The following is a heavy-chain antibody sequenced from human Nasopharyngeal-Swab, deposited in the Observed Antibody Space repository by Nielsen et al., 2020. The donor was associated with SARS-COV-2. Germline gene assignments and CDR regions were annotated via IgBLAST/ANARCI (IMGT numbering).Heavy chain of an antibody. V-gene: IGHV3-23*01. CDR3: AKDWGYCSGGSCLPVY. CDR2: ISGSGGST. Sequence: GESLKLSCAASGFTFSSYAMLWVRQAPGKGLEWVSAISGSGGSTYYADSVKGRFTISRDNSKNTLYLQMNSLRAEDTAVYYCAKDWGYCSGGSCLPVYWGQGTLVTVSS. CDR1: GFTFSSYA. J-gene: IGHJ4*02. D-gene: IGHD2-15*01.